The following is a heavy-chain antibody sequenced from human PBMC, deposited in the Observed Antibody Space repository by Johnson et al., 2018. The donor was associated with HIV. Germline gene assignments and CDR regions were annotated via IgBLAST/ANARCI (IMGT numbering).Heavy chain of an antibody. V-gene: IGHV3-11*06. CDR3: ARAPHSSGYFNAFDI. Sequence: QMQLVESGGGLVKPGGSLRLSCAASGFTFSDYYMSWIRQAPGKGLEWVSYYADSVKGRFTISRENAKNSLYLQMNSLRAGDSAVFYCARAPHSSGYFNAFDIWGQGTMVTVSS. CDR1: GFTFSDYY. J-gene: IGHJ3*02. D-gene: IGHD3-22*01.